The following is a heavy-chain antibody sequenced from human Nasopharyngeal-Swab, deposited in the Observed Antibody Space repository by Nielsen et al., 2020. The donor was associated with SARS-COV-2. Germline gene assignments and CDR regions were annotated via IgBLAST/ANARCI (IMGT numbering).Heavy chain of an antibody. J-gene: IGHJ4*02. Sequence: GESLKISCAASGFTFRSYSMNWVRQAPGKGLEWVSSISSSSSYIYYADSVKGRFTISRDNAKNSLYLQMNSLRAEDTAVYYCARERLGELFVDYWGQGTLVTVSS. CDR1: GFTFRSYS. CDR3: ARERLGELFVDY. D-gene: IGHD3-16*01. CDR2: ISSSSSYI. V-gene: IGHV3-21*01.